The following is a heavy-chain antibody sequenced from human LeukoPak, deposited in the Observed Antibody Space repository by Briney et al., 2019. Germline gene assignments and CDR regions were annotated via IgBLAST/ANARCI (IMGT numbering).Heavy chain of an antibody. CDR1: GGSFSGYY. D-gene: IGHD2-15*01. CDR3: ARGCSGGSCYYYYYGMDV. V-gene: IGHV4-34*01. Sequence: PSETLSLTRAVYGGSFSGYYWSWIRQPPGKGLEWIGEINHSGSTNYNPSLKSRVTISVDTSKNQFSLKLSSVTAAETAVYYCARGCSGGSCYYYYYGMDVWGKGTTVTVSS. CDR2: INHSGST. J-gene: IGHJ6*04.